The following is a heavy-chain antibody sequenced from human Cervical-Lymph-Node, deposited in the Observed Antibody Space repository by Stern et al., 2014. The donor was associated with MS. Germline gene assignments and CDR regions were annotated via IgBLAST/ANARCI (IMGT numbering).Heavy chain of an antibody. Sequence: QVQLVQSGAEVKKPGASVKVSCRASGYTFTSYGISWVRQAPGQGLEWMGWISTYNGNTNYAQKFQGRVTMTTDTSTSTAYMELRSLISDDTAVYYCARDIYCSGGTCYFEFLDYWGQGTLVAVS. CDR1: GYTFTSYG. D-gene: IGHD2-15*01. V-gene: IGHV1-18*01. J-gene: IGHJ4*02. CDR2: ISTYNGNT. CDR3: ARDIYCSGGTCYFEFLDY.